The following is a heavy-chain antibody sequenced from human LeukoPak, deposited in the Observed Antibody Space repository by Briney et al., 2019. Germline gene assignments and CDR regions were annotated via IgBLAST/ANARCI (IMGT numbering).Heavy chain of an antibody. D-gene: IGHD3-10*01. CDR2: IYYSGST. Sequence: SETLSLTCTVSGGSISPLYWGWIRQAPGKGLEFIGYIYYSGSTNFNPSLKSRVTLSVDTSKSQISLKLTSVTAADTAVCYCARGGVAAKYYFDFWGQGTLVTVSS. J-gene: IGHJ4*02. V-gene: IGHV4-59*11. CDR1: GGSISPLY. CDR3: ARGGVAAKYYFDF.